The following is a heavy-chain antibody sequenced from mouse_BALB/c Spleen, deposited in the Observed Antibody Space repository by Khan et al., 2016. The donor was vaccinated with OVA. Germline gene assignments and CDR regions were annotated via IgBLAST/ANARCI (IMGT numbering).Heavy chain of an antibody. J-gene: IGHJ3*01. Sequence: LVESGGGLVKPGGSLKLSCAASGFTFSSFAMSWVRQTPEKRLEWVATINSDGTYTYYPDSVKGRFTISRDNAKNTLYLQMNSLRSEDTAMYYCARHNFGPFAYWGQGTLVTVSA. D-gene: IGHD1-3*01. CDR1: GFTFSSFA. CDR3: ARHNFGPFAY. V-gene: IGHV5-9-3*01. CDR2: INSDGTYT.